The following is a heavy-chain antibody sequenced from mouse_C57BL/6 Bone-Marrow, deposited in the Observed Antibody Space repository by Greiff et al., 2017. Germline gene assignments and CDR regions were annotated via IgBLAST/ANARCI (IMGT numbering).Heavy chain of an antibody. Sequence: EVMLVESGAELVRPGASVKLSCTASGFNIKDDYLHWVKQRPEQGLEWIGWIDPEIGDTEYASKFQGKATITSDTSSSTAYMELHSLTSEYSAVYFCARLVFDGSSGDWYFDVWGTGTTVTVSS. CDR1: GFNIKDDY. V-gene: IGHV14-4*01. CDR3: ARLVFDGSSGDWYFDV. CDR2: IDPEIGDT. J-gene: IGHJ1*03. D-gene: IGHD1-1*01.